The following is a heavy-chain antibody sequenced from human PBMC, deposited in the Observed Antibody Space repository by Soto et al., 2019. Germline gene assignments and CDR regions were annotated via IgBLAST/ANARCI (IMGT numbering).Heavy chain of an antibody. Sequence: PGGSVRVSCVASGFTFSSYGMHWVRQAPGKGLEWVAVISYDGSNKYYADSVKGRFTISRDNSKNTLYLQMNSLRAEDTAVYYCAKDREARITMIVVAPDYWGQGTLVTVSS. D-gene: IGHD3-22*01. J-gene: IGHJ4*02. CDR1: GFTFSSYG. CDR3: AKDREARITMIVVAPDY. V-gene: IGHV3-30*18. CDR2: ISYDGSNK.